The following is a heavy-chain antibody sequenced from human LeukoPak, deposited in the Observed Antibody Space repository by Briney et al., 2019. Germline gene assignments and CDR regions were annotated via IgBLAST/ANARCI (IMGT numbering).Heavy chain of an antibody. Sequence: GASLQISCKCSGSIFTSYWIGWVRQLPGKGLEWMGIFNPGDSDTRYSPSFQGQVTISVDRSISTAYLQWSSLQASDTAMYYCATVPRIPAVGNTEYFQHWGQGTLVTVSS. CDR2: FNPGDSDT. J-gene: IGHJ1*01. CDR3: ATVPRIPAVGNTEYFQH. V-gene: IGHV5-51*01. D-gene: IGHD6-13*01. CDR1: GSIFTSYW.